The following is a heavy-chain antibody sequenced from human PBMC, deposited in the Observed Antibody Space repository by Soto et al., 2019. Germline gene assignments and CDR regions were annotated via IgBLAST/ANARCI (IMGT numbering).Heavy chain of an antibody. CDR1: GYSISSGYY. CDR3: ARDSFGAVAPDY. D-gene: IGHD6-19*01. V-gene: IGHV4-38-2*02. J-gene: IGHJ4*02. Sequence: SETLSLTCAVSGYSISSGYYWGWIRQPPGKGLEWIGSIYHSGSTYYNPSLKSRVTISVDTSKNQFSLKLSSVTAADTAVYYCARDSFGAVAPDYWGQGTLVTVSS. CDR2: IYHSGST.